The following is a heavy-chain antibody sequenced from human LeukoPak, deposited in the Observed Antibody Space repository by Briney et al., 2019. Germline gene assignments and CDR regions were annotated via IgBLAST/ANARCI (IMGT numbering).Heavy chain of an antibody. J-gene: IGHJ5*02. Sequence: GRSLRLSCAASGFTFSSYAMHWVRQAPGKGLEWVAVISYDGSNKYYADSVKGRFTISRDNSKNTLYLQMNSLGAEDTAVYYCVSDHCSSTSCFNWLDPWGQGPLVTVSS. V-gene: IGHV3-30-3*01. CDR3: VSDHCSSTSCFNWLDP. D-gene: IGHD2-2*01. CDR2: ISYDGSNK. CDR1: GFTFSSYA.